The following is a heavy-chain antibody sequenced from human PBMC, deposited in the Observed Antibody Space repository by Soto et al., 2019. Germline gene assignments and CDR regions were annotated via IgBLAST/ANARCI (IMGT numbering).Heavy chain of an antibody. CDR2: IIPILGIA. CDR3: ARGRGREDGSGPMDV. CDR1: GGTFSSYT. V-gene: IGHV1-69*02. J-gene: IGHJ6*03. D-gene: IGHD3-10*01. Sequence: QVQLVQSGAEVKKPGSSVKVSCKASGGTFSSYTISWVRQAPGQGLEWMGRIIPILGIANYAQKFQGRVTITADKSTSTAYMELSSLRSEDTAVYYCARGRGREDGSGPMDVWGKGTTVTVSS.